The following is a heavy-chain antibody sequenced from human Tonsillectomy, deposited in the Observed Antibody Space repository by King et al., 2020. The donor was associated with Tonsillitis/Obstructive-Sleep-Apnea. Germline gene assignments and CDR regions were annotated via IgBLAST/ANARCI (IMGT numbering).Heavy chain of an antibody. J-gene: IGHJ6*03. CDR3: AGGYSSSWSSRYYYYMDV. Sequence: VQLVQSGGGLVKPGGSLRLSCAASGFTFSDFYMSWIRQAPGKGLIWVSYISSSGGSIYYADSVKGRFTISRDNAKNSLYLQMNSLRAEDTAVYYCAGGYSSSWSSRYYYYMDVWGKGTTVTVSS. V-gene: IGHV3-11*01. D-gene: IGHD6-13*01. CDR2: ISSSGGSI. CDR1: GFTFSDFY.